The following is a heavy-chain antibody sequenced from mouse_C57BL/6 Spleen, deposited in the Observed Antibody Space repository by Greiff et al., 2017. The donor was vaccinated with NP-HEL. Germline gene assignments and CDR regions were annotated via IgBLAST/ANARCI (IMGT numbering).Heavy chain of an antibody. J-gene: IGHJ1*03. D-gene: IGHD1-1*01. CDR1: GFTFSDYY. V-gene: IGHV5-12*01. CDR3: ARQSTVVADWYFDV. Sequence: EVMLVESGGGLVQPGGSLKLSCAASGFTFSDYYMYWVRQTPEKRLEWVAYISNGGGSTYYPDTVKGRFTISRDNAKNTLYLQMSRLKSEDTAMYYCARQSTVVADWYFDVWGTGTTVTVSS. CDR2: ISNGGGST.